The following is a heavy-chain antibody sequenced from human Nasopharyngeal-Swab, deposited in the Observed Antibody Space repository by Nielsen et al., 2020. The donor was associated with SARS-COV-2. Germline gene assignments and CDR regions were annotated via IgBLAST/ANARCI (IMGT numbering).Heavy chain of an antibody. D-gene: IGHD1-1*01. V-gene: IGHV7-4-1*02. CDR3: ARDHNWNAIDD. CDR1: GYTFTSYA. J-gene: IGHJ4*02. Sequence: ASVKVSCKASGYTFTSYAMNWVRQAPGQGLEWMGWINTYTGNPTYAQGFTGRFVFSLDTSVSTVYLQITSLKAEDTAVYYCARDHNWNAIDDWGQGTLVTVSS. CDR2: INTYTGNP.